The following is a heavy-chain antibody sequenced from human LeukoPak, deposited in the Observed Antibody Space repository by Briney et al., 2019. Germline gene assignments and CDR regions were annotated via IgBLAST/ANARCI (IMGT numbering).Heavy chain of an antibody. CDR3: AKDTTYSSPGLCDY. J-gene: IGHJ4*02. CDR2: MNPNSGNT. CDR1: GYTFTSYD. V-gene: IGHV1-8*03. D-gene: IGHD6-19*01. Sequence: GASVKVSCKASGYTFTSYDINWVRQATGQGLEWMGWMNPNSGNTGYAQKFQGRVTITRNTSISTAYMELSSLRSEDTAVYYCAKDTTYSSPGLCDYWGQGTLVTVSS.